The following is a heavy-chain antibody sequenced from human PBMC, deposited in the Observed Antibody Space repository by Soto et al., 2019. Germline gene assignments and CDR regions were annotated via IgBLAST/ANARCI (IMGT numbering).Heavy chain of an antibody. V-gene: IGHV1-69*15. D-gene: IGHD5-12*01. J-gene: IGHJ5*02. CDR1: GGTFSNYA. CDR3: AKDGGADGYFGNWLDP. Sequence: QVQLVQSGAEVKKPGSSVKVSCKASGGTFSNYAITWVRQAPGQGLEWVARIIPIFGTTNVAQKFQGRVTITADEYTTTAYMELCGLRSYDTAVYYCAKDGGADGYFGNWLDPWGQGTLVTVSS. CDR2: IIPIFGTT.